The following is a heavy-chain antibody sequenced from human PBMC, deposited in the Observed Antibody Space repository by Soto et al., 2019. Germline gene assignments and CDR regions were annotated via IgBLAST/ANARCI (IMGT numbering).Heavy chain of an antibody. Sequence: SETLSLTCGVSGGTVASSHWWSWVRQSPGRGLEWIGNVYHTGDTNFNPSLQSRVTFSVDKSSNRFSLRLTSVTAADTAVYFCAREIVTAGGNNYFDPWGPGTLVTVSS. CDR1: GGTVASSHW. D-gene: IGHD2-21*02. J-gene: IGHJ5*02. CDR3: AREIVTAGGNNYFDP. V-gene: IGHV4-4*02. CDR2: VYHTGDT.